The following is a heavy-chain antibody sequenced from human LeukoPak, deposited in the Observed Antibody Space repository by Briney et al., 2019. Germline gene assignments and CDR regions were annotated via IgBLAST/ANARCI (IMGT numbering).Heavy chain of an antibody. CDR2: ITSSSHSI. CDR3: ARGIAGTESACDI. CDR1: GFTFSSYS. J-gene: IGHJ3*02. V-gene: IGHV3-48*02. Sequence: GGSLRLSCAASGFTFSSYSMNWVRQAPGKGLEWVSYITSSSHSIYYADSVKGRFTISRDNAKNSLYLQMNSLRDEDTAVYYCARGIAGTESACDIWGEGTMVTVSS. D-gene: IGHD6-13*01.